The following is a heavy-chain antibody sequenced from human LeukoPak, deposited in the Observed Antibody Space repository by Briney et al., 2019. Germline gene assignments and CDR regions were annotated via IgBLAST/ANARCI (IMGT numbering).Heavy chain of an antibody. CDR1: GGSFSGYY. D-gene: IGHD5-24*01. J-gene: IGHJ4*02. Sequence: PSETLSLTCAVYGGSFSGYYWSWIRQPPGKGLEWIGEINHSGSTNYNPSLKSRVTISVDTSKNQFSLKLSSVTAADTAVYYCARRERWLQPFDYWGQGTLVTVSS. V-gene: IGHV4-34*01. CDR2: INHSGST. CDR3: ARRERWLQPFDY.